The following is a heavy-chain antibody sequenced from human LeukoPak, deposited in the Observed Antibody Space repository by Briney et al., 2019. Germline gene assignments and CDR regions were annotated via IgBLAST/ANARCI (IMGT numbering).Heavy chain of an antibody. CDR2: INHSGST. CDR3: ASGGDTAMVKRYFDY. CDR1: GGSFSGYY. V-gene: IGHV4-34*01. D-gene: IGHD5-18*01. Sequence: SETLSLTCAVYGGSFSGYYWSWIRQPPGKGLEWIGEINHSGSTNYNPSLKSRVTISVDTSKNQFSLKLSSVTASDTAVYSCASGGDTAMVKRYFDYSGQGTLVTVSS. J-gene: IGHJ4*02.